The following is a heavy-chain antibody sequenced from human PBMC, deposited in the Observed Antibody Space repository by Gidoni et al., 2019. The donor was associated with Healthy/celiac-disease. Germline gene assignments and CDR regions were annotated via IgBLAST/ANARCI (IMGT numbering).Heavy chain of an antibody. D-gene: IGHD6-13*01. CDR3: ARGGSYKGIAAALRRANWFDP. V-gene: IGHV4-34*01. J-gene: IGHJ5*02. Sequence: QVQLQQWGAGLLKPSETLSLTCAVYGGSFSGYYWSWICQPPGKGREWIGEINHSGSTNYNPSLKSRVTISVETSKNQFSLKLSSVTAADTAVYYCARGGSYKGIAAALRRANWFDPWGQGTLVTVSS. CDR2: INHSGST. CDR1: GGSFSGYY.